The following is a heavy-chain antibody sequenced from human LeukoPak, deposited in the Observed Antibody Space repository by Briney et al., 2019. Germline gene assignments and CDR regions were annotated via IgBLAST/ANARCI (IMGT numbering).Heavy chain of an antibody. CDR1: GYSISSGYY. CDR2: IYHSGST. V-gene: IGHV4-38-2*02. Sequence: SETLSLTCTVSGYSISSGYYWVWIRQPPGKGLEWIGSIYHSGSTNYNPSLKSRVTISVDTSKNQFSLKLSSVTAADTAVYYCARHLTVAGPNYYYYYYMDVWGKGTTVTISS. D-gene: IGHD6-19*01. J-gene: IGHJ6*03. CDR3: ARHLTVAGPNYYYYYYMDV.